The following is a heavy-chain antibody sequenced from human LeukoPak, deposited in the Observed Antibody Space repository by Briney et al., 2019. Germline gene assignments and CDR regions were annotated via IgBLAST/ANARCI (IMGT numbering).Heavy chain of an antibody. CDR1: GGSISSSSYY. J-gene: IGHJ4*02. CDR3: ARDVARRVGVDF. V-gene: IGHV4-39*02. CDR2: IYYSGST. Sequence: SKTLSLTCTVSGGSISSSSYYWGWIRQPPGKGLEWIGSIYYSGSTYYNPSLKSRVTISVDTSKNQFSLKLSSVTAADTAVYYCARDVARRVGVDFWGQGTLVTVSS. D-gene: IGHD2-2*01.